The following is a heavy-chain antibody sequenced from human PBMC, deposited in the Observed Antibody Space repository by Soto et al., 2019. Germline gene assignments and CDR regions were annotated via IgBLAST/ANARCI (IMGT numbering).Heavy chain of an antibody. D-gene: IGHD3-3*01. CDR1: GGSISRYS. V-gene: IGHV4-59*08. Sequence: SETLSLTLTVSGGSISRYSWSWVRQPPGEGLEWIGYIYYSGSTNYNPSLKSRVTISVDTSKNQFSLKLSSVTAADTAVYYCARQRGRYDFHYYYYYMEVWGKGTTVTVSS. CDR2: IYYSGST. J-gene: IGHJ6*03. CDR3: ARQRGRYDFHYYYYYMEV.